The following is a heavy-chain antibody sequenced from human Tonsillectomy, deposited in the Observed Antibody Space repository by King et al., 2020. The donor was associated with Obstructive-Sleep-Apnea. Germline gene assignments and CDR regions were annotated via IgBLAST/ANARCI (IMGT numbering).Heavy chain of an antibody. V-gene: IGHV3-7*01. CDR3: ARFNYGIDY. CDR1: EFTFTNYW. J-gene: IGHJ4*02. Sequence: VQLVESGGGLVQPGGSLTLSCVASEFTFTNYWRSWVRQAPGKGLEWVANIKPDGSEEEYVDSLRGRFTISRDNAKKSLSLQMSSLRAEDTAVYYCARFNYGIDYWGQGVLVTVSS. D-gene: IGHD3-10*01. CDR2: IKPDGSEE.